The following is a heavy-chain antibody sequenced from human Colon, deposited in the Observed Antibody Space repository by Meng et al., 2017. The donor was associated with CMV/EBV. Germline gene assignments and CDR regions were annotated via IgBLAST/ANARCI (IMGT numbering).Heavy chain of an antibody. D-gene: IGHD3-10*01. CDR3: ATDTARVRGY. Sequence: GGSLRLSCAASGFTFSSYWMSWVRQAPGKGLEWAANINPDESEKYYLDSVKGRFTIFRDNAKNSLYLQVNSLRVDDTAVYYCATDTARVRGYWGQGTLVTVSS. CDR1: GFTFSSYW. J-gene: IGHJ4*02. CDR2: INPDESEK. V-gene: IGHV3-7*04.